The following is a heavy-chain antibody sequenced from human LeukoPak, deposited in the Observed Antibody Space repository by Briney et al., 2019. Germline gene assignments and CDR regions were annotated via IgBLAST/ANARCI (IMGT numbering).Heavy chain of an antibody. V-gene: IGHV3-21*01. CDR3: ARDWGVTPAY. CDR2: ISSSSSYI. J-gene: IGHJ4*02. CDR1: GFTFSSYW. Sequence: GGSLRLSCAASGFTFSSYWMHWVRQAPGKGLEWVSSISSSSSYIYYADSVKGRFTISRDNAKNSLYLQMNSLRAEDTAVYYCARDWGVTPAYWGQGTLVTVSS. D-gene: IGHD3-16*01.